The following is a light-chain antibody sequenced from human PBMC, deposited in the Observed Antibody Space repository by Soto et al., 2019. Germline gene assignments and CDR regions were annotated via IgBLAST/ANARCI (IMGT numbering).Light chain of an antibody. CDR2: DST. V-gene: IGKV3-11*01. CDR3: QQRNVWPPIT. CDR1: QSIHTS. Sequence: VLTQSPATLSLSPGERATLSCRASQSIHTSLAGYQQKSGKPPRLVIYDSTLRANGVPDRFGGSRSGTEFTLTINSLEPEDFAVYYCQQRNVWPPITFGQGTRLEIK. J-gene: IGKJ5*01.